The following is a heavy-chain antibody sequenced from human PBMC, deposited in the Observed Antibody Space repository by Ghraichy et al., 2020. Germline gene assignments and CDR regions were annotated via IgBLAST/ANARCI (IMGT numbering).Heavy chain of an antibody. Sequence: SETLSLTCAVSGYSISSGYYWGWIRPPPGKGLEWIGSIYHSGSTYYNPSLKSRVTISVDTSKNQFSLKLSSVTAADTAVYYCARVGYYDSSGYVFQHWGQGTLVTVSA. D-gene: IGHD3-22*01. J-gene: IGHJ1*01. CDR1: GYSISSGYY. V-gene: IGHV4-38-2*01. CDR3: ARVGYYDSSGYVFQH. CDR2: IYHSGST.